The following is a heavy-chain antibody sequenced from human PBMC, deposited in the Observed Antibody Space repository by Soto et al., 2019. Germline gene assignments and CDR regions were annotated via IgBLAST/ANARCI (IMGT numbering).Heavy chain of an antibody. D-gene: IGHD6-19*01. CDR2: INAGNGNT. CDR3: ARDHGYSSAWYLRGGDY. J-gene: IGHJ4*02. CDR1: GYTFTSYA. V-gene: IGHV1-3*01. Sequence: ASVKVSCKASGYTFTSYAMHWVRQAPGQRLEWMGWINAGNGNTKYSQKFRGRVTITRDTSASTAYMELSSLRSEDTAVYYCARDHGYSSAWYLRGGDYWGQGTLVTVSS.